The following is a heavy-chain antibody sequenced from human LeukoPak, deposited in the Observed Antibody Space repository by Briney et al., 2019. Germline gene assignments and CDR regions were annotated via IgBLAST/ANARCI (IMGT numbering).Heavy chain of an antibody. CDR2: IYWDDDK. J-gene: IGHJ3*02. CDR3: AHRHSGSYGDAFDI. CDR1: GFSLSTRGVG. Sequence: SGPTLVNPTQTLTLTCTFSGFSLSTRGVGVGWIRQPPGKALEWLSLIYWDDDKRYSPSLKSRLTITKDTSKNQVVLTMTNMDPVDTATYYCAHRHSGSYGDAFDIWGQGTMVTVSS. V-gene: IGHV2-5*02. D-gene: IGHD1-26*01.